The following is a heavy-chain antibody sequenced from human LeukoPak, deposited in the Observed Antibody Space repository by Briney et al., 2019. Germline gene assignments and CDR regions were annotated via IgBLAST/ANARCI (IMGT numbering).Heavy chain of an antibody. Sequence: ASVKVSCKASGYTFTSYAMNWVRQAPGQRLEWMGWINGGNGNTRYSQKLQGRVTITRDTSANTVYMELSSLRSGDTAVYYCARDDWNYKFTIHSYYYGMDVWGQGTTVTVSS. V-gene: IGHV1-3*01. CDR2: INGGNGNT. J-gene: IGHJ6*02. CDR1: GYTFTSYA. CDR3: ARDDWNYKFTIHSYYYGMDV. D-gene: IGHD1-7*01.